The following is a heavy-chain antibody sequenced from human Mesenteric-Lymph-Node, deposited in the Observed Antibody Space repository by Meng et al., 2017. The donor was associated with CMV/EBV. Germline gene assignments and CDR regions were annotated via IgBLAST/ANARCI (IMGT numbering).Heavy chain of an antibody. D-gene: IGHD2-2*02. CDR2: IYYSGST. J-gene: IGHJ1*01. CDR1: SSY. Sequence: SSYWCWIRQPPGKRLEWLWSIYYSGSTYYNPSLKSRVPISVDTSKDQFSLKLSSVTAADTAVYYCARLPNLVVVPAAIPPRAEYFQHWGQGTLVTVSS. V-gene: IGHV4-39*01. CDR3: ARLPNLVVVPAAIPPRAEYFQH.